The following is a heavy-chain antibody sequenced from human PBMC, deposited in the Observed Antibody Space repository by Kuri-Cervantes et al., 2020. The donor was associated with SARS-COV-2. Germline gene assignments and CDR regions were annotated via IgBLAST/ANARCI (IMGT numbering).Heavy chain of an antibody. Sequence: GGSLRLSCAVSGFTFTSHAMHWVRQAPGKGLEWVAVISYDGSNKYYADSVKGRFTISRDNSKNTLYLQMNSLRAEDTAVYYCARVSGSYRMGSSRDLYYFDYWGQGTLVTVSS. J-gene: IGHJ4*02. CDR3: ARVSGSYRMGSSRDLYYFDY. D-gene: IGHD1-26*01. CDR2: ISYDGSNK. CDR1: GFTFTSHA. V-gene: IGHV3-30-3*01.